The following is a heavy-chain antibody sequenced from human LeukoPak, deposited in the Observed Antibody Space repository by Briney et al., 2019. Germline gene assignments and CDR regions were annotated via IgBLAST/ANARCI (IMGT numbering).Heavy chain of an antibody. Sequence: PGRSLRLSCAASGFTFSSYGMHWVREAPGKGLEWVAVMSYDGSNKYYADSVKGRFTISRDNSKNTLYLQMNSLRAEDTAVYYCAKEGDYYGSGSYYYQDYWGQRTLVTVSS. V-gene: IGHV3-30*18. J-gene: IGHJ4*02. CDR1: GFTFSSYG. CDR3: AKEGDYYGSGSYYYQDY. CDR2: MSYDGSNK. D-gene: IGHD3-10*01.